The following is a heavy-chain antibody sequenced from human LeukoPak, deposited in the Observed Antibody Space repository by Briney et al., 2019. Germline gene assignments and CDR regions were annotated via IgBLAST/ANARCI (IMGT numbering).Heavy chain of an antibody. D-gene: IGHD5-18*01. V-gene: IGHV3-48*03. CDR1: GFTFSSYE. J-gene: IGHJ5*02. Sequence: PGGSLRLSCAASGFTFSSYEMNWVRQAPGQGLEWVSYISSSGSTIYYADSVKGRFTISRDNAKNSLYLQMNSLRAEDTAVYYCARGKIRGYSYAPPDYLWGQGTLVTVSS. CDR2: ISSSGSTI. CDR3: ARGKIRGYSYAPPDYL.